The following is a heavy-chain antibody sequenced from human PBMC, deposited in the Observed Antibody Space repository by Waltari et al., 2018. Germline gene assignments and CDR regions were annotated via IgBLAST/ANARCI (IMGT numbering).Heavy chain of an antibody. D-gene: IGHD3-22*01. CDR2: IKQDGSEK. Sequence: EVQLVESGGGLVQPGGSLRLSCAASGFTFSSYWMSWVRQAPGKGLEWVANIKQDGSEKYYCDSVKGRFTISRDNAKNSLYLQMNSLRAEDTAVYYCARVGTGGYYDSSGYYPSWYFDLWGRGTLVTVSS. J-gene: IGHJ2*01. V-gene: IGHV3-7*01. CDR1: GFTFSSYW. CDR3: ARVGTGGYYDSSGYYPSWYFDL.